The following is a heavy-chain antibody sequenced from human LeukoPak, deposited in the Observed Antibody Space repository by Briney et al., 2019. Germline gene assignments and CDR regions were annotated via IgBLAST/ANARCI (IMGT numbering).Heavy chain of an antibody. CDR2: FDPEDGET. D-gene: IGHD2-15*01. CDR1: GDTLTELS. V-gene: IGHV1-24*01. J-gene: IGHJ4*02. Sequence: ASVKVSCKVSGDTLTELSMHWVRQAPGKGRGWMGGFDPEDGETIYAQKFQGRVTMTEDTSTDTAYMELSSLRSEDTAVYYCATGTWATPIDYWGQGTLVTVSS. CDR3: ATGTWATPIDY.